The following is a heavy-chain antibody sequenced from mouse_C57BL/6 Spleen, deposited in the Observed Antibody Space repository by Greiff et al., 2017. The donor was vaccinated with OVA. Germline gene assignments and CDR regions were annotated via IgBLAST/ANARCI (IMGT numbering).Heavy chain of an antibody. CDR3: ARFVVATNYDV. D-gene: IGHD1-1*01. CDR1: GYTFTSYW. CDR2: IDPSDSET. J-gene: IGHJ1*03. Sequence: QVQLQQPGAELVRPGSSVKLSCKASGYTFTSYWMHWVKQRPIQGLEWIGNIDPSDSETHYNQKFKDKATLTVDKSSSTAYMQLSSLTSEDSAVYYCARFVVATNYDVWGTGTTVTVSS. V-gene: IGHV1-52*01.